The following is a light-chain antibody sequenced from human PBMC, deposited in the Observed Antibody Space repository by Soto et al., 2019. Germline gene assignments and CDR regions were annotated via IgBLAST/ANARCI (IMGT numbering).Light chain of an antibody. CDR1: SSNIGSNY. CDR2: RNN. Sequence: QSVLTQPPSASGTPGQRVTISCSGSSSNIGSNYVYWYQQLPGTAPKLLIYRNNQRPSGVPDRFSGSKSGTSASLAISGLRSEDEADYYCAAWDDSLSGVVFGVGTKVTVL. J-gene: IGLJ2*01. CDR3: AAWDDSLSGVV. V-gene: IGLV1-47*01.